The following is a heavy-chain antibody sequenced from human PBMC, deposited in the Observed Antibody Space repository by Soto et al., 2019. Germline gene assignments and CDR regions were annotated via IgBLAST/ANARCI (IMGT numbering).Heavy chain of an antibody. V-gene: IGHV1-69*01. J-gene: IGHJ4*02. D-gene: IGHD3-16*01. CDR2: IIPIFGAA. Sequence: QVQMVQSGAEVKKPGSSVKVSCKASGGNFSRYTISWVRQAPGQGLEWMGGIIPIFGAAKYAQKFQDRVTVNADEATSTAYRELISLSSEDTAVYYCAQDANGICLAYWGQGTLGTVSS. CDR1: GGNFSRYT. CDR3: AQDANGICLAY.